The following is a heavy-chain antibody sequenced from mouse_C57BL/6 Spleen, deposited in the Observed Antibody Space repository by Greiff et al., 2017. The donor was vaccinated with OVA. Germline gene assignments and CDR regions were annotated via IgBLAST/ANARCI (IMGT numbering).Heavy chain of an antibody. CDR2: IDPSDSYT. V-gene: IGHV1-69*01. CDR3: ARESGNVYFDY. CDR1: GYTFTSYW. D-gene: IGHD1-3*01. Sequence: QVQLKQPGAELVMPGASVKLSCKASGYTFTSYWMHWVKQRPGQGLEWIGEIDPSDSYTNYNQKFKGKSTLTVDKSSSTAYMQLSSLTSEDSAVYYCARESGNVYFDYWGQGTTLTVSS. J-gene: IGHJ2*01.